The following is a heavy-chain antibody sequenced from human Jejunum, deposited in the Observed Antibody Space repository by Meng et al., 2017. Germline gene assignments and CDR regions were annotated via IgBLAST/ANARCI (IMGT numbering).Heavy chain of an antibody. CDR1: GLTFSIYE. J-gene: IGHJ4*02. CDR3: ARGEYTYGWNPLDY. D-gene: IGHD6-19*01. CDR2: IHYSGST. Sequence: ESLKISCVASGLTFSIYEMNWVRQAPGKGLEWIGYIHYSGSTKYNPSLKSRVTMSVDTSKNQFSLNLHSVTAADTAVYYCARGEYTYGWNPLDYWGQGTLVTVSS. V-gene: IGHV4-59*01.